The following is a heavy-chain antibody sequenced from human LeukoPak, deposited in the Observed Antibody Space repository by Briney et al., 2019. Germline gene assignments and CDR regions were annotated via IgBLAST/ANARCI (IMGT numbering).Heavy chain of an antibody. V-gene: IGHV3-23*01. CDR2: ISGSGGST. J-gene: IGHJ4*02. D-gene: IGHD1-26*01. CDR1: AFTFSTYA. Sequence: GGSLRLSCAASAFTFSTYAMSWVRQAPGKGLEWVSAISGSGGSTYYADSVKGRFTISRDNSKNTLYLQMNSLRAEDTAVYYCAEWEGGHFDYWGQGTLVTVSS. CDR3: AEWEGGHFDY.